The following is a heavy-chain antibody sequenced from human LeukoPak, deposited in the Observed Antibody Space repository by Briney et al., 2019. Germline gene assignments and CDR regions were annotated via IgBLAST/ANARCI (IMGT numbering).Heavy chain of an antibody. D-gene: IGHD3-22*01. V-gene: IGHV4-59*01. CDR1: GVSISSYY. CDR3: AGTTLDYYDSSGSYAFDI. Sequence: PSETLSLTCTVSGVSISSYYWSWIRQPPGKGLEWIGYIYYSWSPNYNPSLKSRVTISVDTSNNQFSLKLSSVTAADTAVYYCAGTTLDYYDSSGSYAFDIWGQGTMATVSS. J-gene: IGHJ3*02. CDR2: IYYSWSP.